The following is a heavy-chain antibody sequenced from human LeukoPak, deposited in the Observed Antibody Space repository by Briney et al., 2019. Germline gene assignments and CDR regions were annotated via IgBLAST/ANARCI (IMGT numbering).Heavy chain of an antibody. Sequence: GGSLRLSCAASGFTFRNYWMHWVRQAPGKGLVWVSRINSDASSIGYADSVKGRFTISRDNGKNTVYLQMNSLRAEDTAVYYCARDLVGYSYGPPGYWGREPWSPSPQ. D-gene: IGHD5-18*01. CDR2: INSDASSI. CDR3: ARDLVGYSYGPPGY. V-gene: IGHV3-74*01. J-gene: IGHJ4*02. CDR1: GFTFRNYW.